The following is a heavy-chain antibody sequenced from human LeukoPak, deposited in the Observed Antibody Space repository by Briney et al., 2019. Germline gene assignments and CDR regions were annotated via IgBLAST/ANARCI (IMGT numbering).Heavy chain of an antibody. CDR2: IYHSGST. Sequence: PPETLSLTCAVSGYSISSGYYWGWIRPPPGKGLEWIGSIYHSGSTYYNPSLKSRVTISVDTSKNQFSLKLSSVTAADTAVYYCARRRGTPYYDFWSGYSKNIAFDIWGQGTMVTVSS. V-gene: IGHV4-38-2*01. CDR3: ARRRGTPYYDFWSGYSKNIAFDI. J-gene: IGHJ3*02. CDR1: GYSISSGYY. D-gene: IGHD3-3*01.